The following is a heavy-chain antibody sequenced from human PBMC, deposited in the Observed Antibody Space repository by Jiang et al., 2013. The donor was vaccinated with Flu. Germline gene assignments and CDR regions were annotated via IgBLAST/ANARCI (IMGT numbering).Heavy chain of an antibody. V-gene: IGHV3-30-3*01. CDR1: GFTFSSYA. Sequence: SGFTFSSYAMHWVRQAPGKGLEWVAVISYDGSNKYYADSVKGRFTISRDNSKNTLYLQMNSLRAEDTAVYYCARGSEAPVGYWGQGTLVTVSS. J-gene: IGHJ4*02. CDR2: ISYDGSNK. D-gene: IGHD6-25*01. CDR3: ARGSEAPVGY.